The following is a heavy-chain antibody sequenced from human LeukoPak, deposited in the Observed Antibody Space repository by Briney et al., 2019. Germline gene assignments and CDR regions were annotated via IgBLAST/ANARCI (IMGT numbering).Heavy chain of an antibody. Sequence: SVKVSCKAPGGTFSSYAISWVRQAPGQGLEWMGGIIPIFGTANYAQKFQGRVTITADESTSTAYMELSSLRSEDTAVYYCAREASYQYYFDYWGQGTLVTVSS. CDR2: IIPIFGTA. J-gene: IGHJ4*02. CDR3: AREASYQYYFDY. V-gene: IGHV1-69*13. D-gene: IGHD1-26*01. CDR1: GGTFSSYA.